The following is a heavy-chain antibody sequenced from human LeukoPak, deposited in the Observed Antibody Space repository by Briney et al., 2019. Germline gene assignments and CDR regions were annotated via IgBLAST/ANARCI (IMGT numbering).Heavy chain of an antibody. J-gene: IGHJ4*02. Sequence: GGCLRLSCAASGFTFSSYAMHWVRQAPGKGLEYVSAISSNGGSTYYANSVKGRFTISRDNSKNTLYLQMGSLRAEDMAVYYCARAPLYSSSHFDYWGQGTLVTVSS. CDR1: GFTFSSYA. V-gene: IGHV3-64*01. CDR3: ARAPLYSSSHFDY. CDR2: ISSNGGST. D-gene: IGHD6-6*01.